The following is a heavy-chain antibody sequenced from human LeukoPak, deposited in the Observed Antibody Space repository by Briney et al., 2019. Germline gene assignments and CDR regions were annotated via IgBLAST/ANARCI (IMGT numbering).Heavy chain of an antibody. D-gene: IGHD3-10*01. V-gene: IGHV3-30-3*01. Sequence: GGSLRLSCAASGFTFSSYAMHWVRQAPGKGLEWGAVISYDGSNKYYADSVKGRFTISRDNSKNTLYLQMNSLRAEDTAVYYCARSPGSVVRGVSGRDYWGQGTLVTVSS. CDR1: GFTFSSYA. CDR2: ISYDGSNK. CDR3: ARSPGSVVRGVSGRDY. J-gene: IGHJ4*02.